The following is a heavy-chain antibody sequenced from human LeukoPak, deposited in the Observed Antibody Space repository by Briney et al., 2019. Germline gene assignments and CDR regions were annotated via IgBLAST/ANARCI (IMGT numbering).Heavy chain of an antibody. CDR3: GRSATLRPNFEY. D-gene: IGHD2-15*01. J-gene: IGHJ4*02. CDR2: IYYSGST. CDR1: GGSISNSTYY. Sequence: SETLSLTCTVSGGSISNSTYYWVWIRQPPGKGLEWIGSIYYSGSTYYSPALKTRVTISVDTAKNQFSLKLSSVTAAAGAVYFCGRSATLRPNFEYWGQGTLVTVFS. V-gene: IGHV4-39*07.